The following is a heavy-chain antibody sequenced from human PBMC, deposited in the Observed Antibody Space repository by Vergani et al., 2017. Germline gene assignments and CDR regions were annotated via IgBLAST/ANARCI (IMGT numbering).Heavy chain of an antibody. J-gene: IGHJ4*02. D-gene: IGHD3-10*01. CDR1: GGSISSGSYY. CDR2: IYTRGST. V-gene: IGHV4-61*02. Sequence: QVQLQESGPGLVKPSQTLSLTCTVSGGSISSGSYYWSWIRQPAGKGLDWIGRIYTRGSTNYNPSLKSRVTISVDTSKNQFALKLSSVTAADTAVYYCAREGTYYYGSGSYPDYGGQGTLVTVSS. CDR3: AREGTYYYGSGSYPDY.